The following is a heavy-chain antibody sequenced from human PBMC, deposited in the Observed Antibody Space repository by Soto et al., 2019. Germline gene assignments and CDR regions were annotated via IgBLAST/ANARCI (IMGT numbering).Heavy chain of an antibody. Sequence: ASVKVSCKASGYTFTSYYMHWVRQAPGQGLEWMGIINPSGGSTSYAQKFQGRVTMTRDTSTSTVYMELRSLRSEDTAVYYCARAPQGSDCISTSCYLFDYWGQGTLVTVSS. V-gene: IGHV1-46*01. J-gene: IGHJ4*02. CDR1: GYTFTSYY. CDR3: ARAPQGSDCISTSCYLFDY. CDR2: INPSGGST. D-gene: IGHD2-2*01.